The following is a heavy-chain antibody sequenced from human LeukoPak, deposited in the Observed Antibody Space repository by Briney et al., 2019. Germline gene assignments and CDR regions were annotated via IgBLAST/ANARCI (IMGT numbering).Heavy chain of an antibody. J-gene: IGHJ4*02. CDR3: ARDRGSGWYYFDS. D-gene: IGHD6-19*01. CDR1: GFTFSSYW. Sequence: GGSLRLSCAASGFTFSSYWMHWVRQAPGKGLVGVSRINSDGSSTTYADSVKGRFTISRDNAKNTLYLQMNSLRAEDTAVYYCARDRGSGWYYFDSWGQGTLVTVSS. V-gene: IGHV3-74*01. CDR2: INSDGSST.